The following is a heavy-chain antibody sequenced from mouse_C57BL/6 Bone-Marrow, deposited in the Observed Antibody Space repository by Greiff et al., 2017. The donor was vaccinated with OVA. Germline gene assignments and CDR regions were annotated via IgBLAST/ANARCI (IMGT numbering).Heavy chain of an antibody. CDR2: IDPSDSYT. Sequence: QVQLQQPGAELVMPGASVKLSCKASGYTFTSYWMHWVKQRPGQGLEWIGEIDPSDSYTNYNQKFKGKSTVTVDKSSSTAYMQLSSLTSEDSAVYYCAKRGYHYWYFDVWGTGTTVTVSS. V-gene: IGHV1-69*01. J-gene: IGHJ1*03. CDR1: GYTFTSYW. CDR3: AKRGYHYWYFDV. D-gene: IGHD2-2*01.